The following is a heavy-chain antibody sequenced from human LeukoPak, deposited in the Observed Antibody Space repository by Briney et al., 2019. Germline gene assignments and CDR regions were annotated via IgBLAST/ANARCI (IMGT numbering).Heavy chain of an antibody. V-gene: IGHV3-30*02. D-gene: IGHD6-13*01. CDR2: IRYDGSNK. Sequence: GGSLRLSCAASGFTFSSYGMHWVRQAPGKGLEWVAFIRYDGSNKYYADSVKGRFTISRDNSKNTLYLQMNSLRAEDTAVYYCAKDHNRNSSSGTAFDIWGQGTMVTVSS. CDR1: GFTFSSYG. CDR3: AKDHNRNSSSGTAFDI. J-gene: IGHJ3*02.